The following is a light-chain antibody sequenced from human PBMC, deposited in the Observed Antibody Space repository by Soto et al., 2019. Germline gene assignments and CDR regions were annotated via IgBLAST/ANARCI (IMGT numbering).Light chain of an antibody. Sequence: EILITQSPATLSASPGERATLSCRASQSVRSDLAWYQQKPGQAPRLLIYDASNRDTGIPARFSGSGSGTDFTLTISRLEPEDFEVYCCQQRSNSPWTFGQGTKVDIK. CDR1: QSVRSD. CDR2: DAS. J-gene: IGKJ1*01. CDR3: QQRSNSPWT. V-gene: IGKV3-11*01.